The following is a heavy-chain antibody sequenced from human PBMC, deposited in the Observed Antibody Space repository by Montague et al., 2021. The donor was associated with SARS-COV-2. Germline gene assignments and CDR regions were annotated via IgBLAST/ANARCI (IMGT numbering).Heavy chain of an antibody. V-gene: IGHV4-59*01. CDR3: ARVTLGGRDGRTRQYEGLDS. Sequence: SETLSLTCTVSGGSISRYFWNWIRQTPGKGLEWMGYVHDIESSIYNPSLQSRITILDTPKNQFSLRLNAVTAADTAVYYCARVTLGGRDGRTRQYEGLDSWGQGILVTVSS. CDR2: VHDIESS. J-gene: IGHJ4*02. CDR1: GGSISRYF. D-gene: IGHD3-16*01.